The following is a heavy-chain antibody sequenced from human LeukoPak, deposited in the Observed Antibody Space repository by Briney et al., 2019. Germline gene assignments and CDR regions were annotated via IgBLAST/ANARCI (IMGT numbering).Heavy chain of an antibody. V-gene: IGHV3-7*03. D-gene: IGHD6-13*01. CDR3: VKNSGWYCLDY. J-gene: IGHJ4*02. CDR1: GFSFANHW. Sequence: GGSLRLSCEASGFSFANHWMTWVRQALGKGLEWVGDINQNGGQTYYLDSLKGRFTLSRDNAKNSLFLQLNSLRAEDTAVYYCVKNSGWYCLDYWGQGITVIVSS. CDR2: INQNGGQT.